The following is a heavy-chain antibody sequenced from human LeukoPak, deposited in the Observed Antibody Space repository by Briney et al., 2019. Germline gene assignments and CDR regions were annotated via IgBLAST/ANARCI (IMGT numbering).Heavy chain of an antibody. V-gene: IGHV3-49*04. CDR2: IRNKAYGGTT. CDR1: GFTFGDYA. J-gene: IGHJ6*03. CDR3: TKSSLVTLSYYYYYMDV. D-gene: IGHD3-16*02. Sequence: GGSLRLSCTASGFTFGDYAINWVRQAPGKGLEWVGFIRNKAYGGTTEYAASVKGRFTISRDDSKSIASLQMNSLKTEDTAVYYCTKSSLVTLSYYYYYMDVWGKGTTVTVSS.